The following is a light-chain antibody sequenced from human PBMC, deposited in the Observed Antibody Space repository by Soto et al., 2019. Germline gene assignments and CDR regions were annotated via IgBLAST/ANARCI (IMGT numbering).Light chain of an antibody. CDR3: QQLFDSPIT. V-gene: IGKV1-9*01. CDR2: AAS. CDR1: QVISTS. Sequence: DIHLTPSPSFLSPSIRESVTISCPASQVISTSLAWYQVKPGKAPKLLIYAASTLESGVPSRLSATVSGTEFSLTITSLQPEDFATYYCQQLFDSPITFGQGTRLEIK. J-gene: IGKJ5*01.